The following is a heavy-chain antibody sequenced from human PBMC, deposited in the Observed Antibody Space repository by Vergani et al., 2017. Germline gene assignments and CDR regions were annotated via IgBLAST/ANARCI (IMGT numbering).Heavy chain of an antibody. Sequence: QVQLVQSGAEVKKPGSSVKVSCKASGGTFSSYAISWVRQAPGQGLEWMGRIIPILGIANYAQKFQGRVTITRDTSASTAYMELSSLRSEDTAVYYCAGVLLWFGVFDPWGQGTLVTVSS. J-gene: IGHJ5*02. CDR1: GGTFSSYA. D-gene: IGHD3-10*01. CDR2: IIPILGIA. V-gene: IGHV1-69*04. CDR3: AGVLLWFGVFDP.